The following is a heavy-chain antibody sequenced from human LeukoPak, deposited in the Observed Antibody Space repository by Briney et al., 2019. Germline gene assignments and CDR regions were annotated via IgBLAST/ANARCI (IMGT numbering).Heavy chain of an antibody. Sequence: GGSLRLSCAASGFTFSNFAMSWVRQAPGQGLEWVSAITGSGSGTYYADSVKGRFTISRDNSKNTLYLQMNSLRAQDTAVYYCAKDGLPGYSSGWYGIAAFDNWGQGTLVTVSS. J-gene: IGHJ4*02. CDR2: ITGSGSGT. D-gene: IGHD6-19*01. V-gene: IGHV3-23*01. CDR1: GFTFSNFA. CDR3: AKDGLPGYSSGWYGIAAFDN.